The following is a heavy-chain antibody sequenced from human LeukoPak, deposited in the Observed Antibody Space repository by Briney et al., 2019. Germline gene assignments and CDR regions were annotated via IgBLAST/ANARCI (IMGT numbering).Heavy chain of an antibody. V-gene: IGHV3-48*02. CDR2: ISSSSSTI. CDR3: ARVWGIAAAGGEIEY. CDR1: GFTFSSYG. J-gene: IGHJ4*02. Sequence: PGGSLRLSCAASGFTFSSYGMHWVRQAPGKGLEWVSYISSSSSTIYYADSVKGRFTISRDNAKNSLYLQMNSLRDEDTAVYYCARVWGIAAAGGEIEYWGQGTLVTVSS. D-gene: IGHD6-13*01.